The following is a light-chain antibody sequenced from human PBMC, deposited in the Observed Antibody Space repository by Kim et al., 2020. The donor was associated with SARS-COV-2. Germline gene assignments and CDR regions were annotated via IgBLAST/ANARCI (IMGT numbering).Light chain of an antibody. CDR1: SGHSSYA. CDR3: QTWGTGIRV. Sequence: ASVKLTCTLGSGHSSYAIEWHQQQPEKGPRYLMKLNSDGSHSKGDGIPDRFSGSSSGAERYLTISSLQSEDEADYYCQTWGTGIRVFGGGTQLTVL. V-gene: IGLV4-69*01. CDR2: LNSDGSH. J-gene: IGLJ3*02.